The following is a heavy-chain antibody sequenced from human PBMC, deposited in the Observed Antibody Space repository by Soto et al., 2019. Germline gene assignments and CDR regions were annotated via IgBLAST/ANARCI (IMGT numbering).Heavy chain of an antibody. J-gene: IGHJ6*02. CDR1: NASVSSGTYP. V-gene: IGHV4-30-2*01. Sequence: SETLSLTCTASNASVSSGTYPWSRVRQPPGKGLEWIGYIYSSGTTYYTPSLKSRLTMSMDRANDHFSLNLTSVTAPHTAVYFCARGHYYSAMDVWGQGITVTVSS. CDR2: IYSSGTT. CDR3: ARGHYYSAMDV.